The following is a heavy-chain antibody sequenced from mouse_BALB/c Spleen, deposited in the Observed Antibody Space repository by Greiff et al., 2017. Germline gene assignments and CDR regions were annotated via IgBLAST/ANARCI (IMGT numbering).Heavy chain of an antibody. CDR2: INPSTGYT. D-gene: IGHD1-1*02. Sequence: QVQLQQSGPELVKPGALVKMSCKASGYTFTSYWMHWVKQRPGQGLEWIGYINPSTGYTEYNQKFKDKATLTADKSSSTAYMQLSSLTSEDSAVYYCARSGGYFDYWGQGTTLTVSS. CDR3: ARSGGYFDY. J-gene: IGHJ2*01. V-gene: IGHV1S26*01. CDR1: GYTFTSYW.